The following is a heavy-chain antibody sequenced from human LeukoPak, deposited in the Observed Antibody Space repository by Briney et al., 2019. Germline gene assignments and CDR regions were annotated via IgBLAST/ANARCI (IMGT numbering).Heavy chain of an antibody. Sequence: ASVKVSCKASGYTFTRYYMHWVRQAPGQGLEWMGIINPSGGSTSYAQRFQGRVTMTRDTSTSTVYMELSSLRSEDTAVYYCARVANQTFDIWGQGTMVTVSS. J-gene: IGHJ3*02. CDR2: INPSGGST. D-gene: IGHD2-21*01. V-gene: IGHV1-46*01. CDR1: GYTFTRYY. CDR3: ARVANQTFDI.